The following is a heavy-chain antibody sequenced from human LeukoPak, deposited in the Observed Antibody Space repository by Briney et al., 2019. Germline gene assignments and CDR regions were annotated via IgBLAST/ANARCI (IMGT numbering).Heavy chain of an antibody. CDR3: AGLLLCSGGSCYSVAFDY. CDR2: ISAYNGNT. CDR1: GYTFTSYG. Sequence: GASVKVSCKASGYTFTSYGISWVRQAPGQGLEWMGWISAYNGNTNYPQKLQGRVTMTTDTSTSTAYMELRSLRSDDTAVYYCAGLLLCSGGSCYSVAFDYWGQGTLVTVSS. J-gene: IGHJ4*02. V-gene: IGHV1-18*01. D-gene: IGHD2-15*01.